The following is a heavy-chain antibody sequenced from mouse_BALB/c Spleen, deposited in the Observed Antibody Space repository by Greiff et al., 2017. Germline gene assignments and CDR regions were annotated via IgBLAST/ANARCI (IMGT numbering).Heavy chain of an antibody. J-gene: IGHJ4*01. CDR3: ARWGGPYAMDY. Sequence: VQLQQSGAELVRPGALVKLSCKASGFNIKDYYMHWVKQRPEQGLEWIGWIDPENGNTIYDPKFQGKASITADTSSNTAYLQLSSLTSEDTAVYYGARWGGPYAMDYWGQGTSVTVSS. CDR2: IDPENGNT. V-gene: IGHV14-1*02. CDR1: GFNIKDYY.